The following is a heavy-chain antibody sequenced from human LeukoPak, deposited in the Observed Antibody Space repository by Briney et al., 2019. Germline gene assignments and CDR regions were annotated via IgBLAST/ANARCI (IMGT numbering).Heavy chain of an antibody. J-gene: IGHJ4*02. CDR1: GYTFTSYG. D-gene: IGHD3-22*01. Sequence: ASVKVSCKASGYTFTSYGISGVRQAPGQGLEWMGWISAYNGNTNYAQKLQGRVTMTTDTSTSTAYMELRSLRSDDTAVYYCARVRYYDSSGYYPHFDYWGQGTLVTVSS. CDR3: ARVRYYDSSGYYPHFDY. V-gene: IGHV1-18*01. CDR2: ISAYNGNT.